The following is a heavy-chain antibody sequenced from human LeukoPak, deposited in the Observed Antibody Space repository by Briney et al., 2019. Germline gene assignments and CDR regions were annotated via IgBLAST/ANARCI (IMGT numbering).Heavy chain of an antibody. J-gene: IGHJ4*02. V-gene: IGHV3-23*01. CDR3: AKDGAPSYYDFWSGYDY. CDR1: GFTFSSYA. D-gene: IGHD3-3*01. CDR2: ISGSGGST. Sequence: GGSLRLSCAASGFTFSSYAMSWVRQAPGKGLEWVSAISGSGGSTYYADSVKGRFTISRDNSKNTLYLQMNSLRAEDTAVYYCAKDGAPSYYDFWSGYDYWGQGTLVTVSS.